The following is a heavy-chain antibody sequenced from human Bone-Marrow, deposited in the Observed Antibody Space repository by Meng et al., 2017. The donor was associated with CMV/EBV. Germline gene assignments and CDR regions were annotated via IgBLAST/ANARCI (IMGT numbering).Heavy chain of an antibody. J-gene: IGHJ4*02. CDR2: INWDGDNT. Sequence: GGSLRLSCAASGFTFDDYGMSWVRQAPGKGLEWVSSINWDGDNTGYVDSVKGRFTISRDNAKKSLYLQMNSLRAEDTALYYCARDGEYSGYEIFDYCGQGTLVTASS. CDR3: ARDGEYSGYEIFDY. V-gene: IGHV3-20*04. D-gene: IGHD5-12*01. CDR1: GFTFDDYG.